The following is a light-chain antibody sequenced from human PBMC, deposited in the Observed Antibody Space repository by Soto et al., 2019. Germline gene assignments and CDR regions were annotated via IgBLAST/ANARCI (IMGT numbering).Light chain of an antibody. CDR3: GTWDSSLGVFV. V-gene: IGLV1-51*01. CDR1: SSNIGDNY. CDR2: DNN. Sequence: VLTQPPSVSAAPGQKVTISCSGSSSNIGDNYVSWYQQLPGTAPKFLIYDNNKRPSGIPDRFSGSKSGTSATLGITGLQTGDEADYYCGTWDSSLGVFVFGTGTKLTVL. J-gene: IGLJ1*01.